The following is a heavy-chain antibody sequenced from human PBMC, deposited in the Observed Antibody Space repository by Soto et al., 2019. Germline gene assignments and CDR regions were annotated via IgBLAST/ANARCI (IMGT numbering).Heavy chain of an antibody. CDR3: ARSLPSYYYYGMVV. V-gene: IGHV3-33*01. CDR2: IWYDGSNK. Sequence: PGGSLRLSCAASGFTFSSYGMHWVRQAPGKGLEWVAVIWYDGSNKYYADSVKGRFTISRDNSKNTLYLQMNSLRAEDTAVYYCARSLPSYYYYGMVVSGQATSVSVFS. J-gene: IGHJ6*02. CDR1: GFTFSSYG.